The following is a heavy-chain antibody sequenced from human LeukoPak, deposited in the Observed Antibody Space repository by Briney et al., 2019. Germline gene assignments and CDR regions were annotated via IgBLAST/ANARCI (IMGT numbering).Heavy chain of an antibody. D-gene: IGHD1-26*01. CDR1: GGSISSYY. CDR3: ARDGATHAFDI. Sequence: SETLSLACTVSGGSISSYYWSWIRQPPGKGLEWIGYIYYSGSTNYNPSLKSRVTISVDTSKNQFSLKLSSVTAADTAVYYCARDGATHAFDIWGQGTMVTVSS. V-gene: IGHV4-59*01. CDR2: IYYSGST. J-gene: IGHJ3*02.